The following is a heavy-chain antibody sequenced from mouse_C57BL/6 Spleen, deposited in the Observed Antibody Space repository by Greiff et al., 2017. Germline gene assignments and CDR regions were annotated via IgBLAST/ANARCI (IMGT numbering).Heavy chain of an antibody. CDR3: ARGVLLNAMDY. CDR1: GYSITSGYD. D-gene: IGHD2-10*01. CDR2: ISYSGST. Sequence: EVQLQESGPGMVKPSQSLSLTCTVTGYSITSGYDWHWIRHFPGNKLEWMGYISYSGSTNYNPSLKSRISITHDTSKNHFFLKLNSVTTEDTATYYCARGVLLNAMDYWGQGTSVTVSS. J-gene: IGHJ4*01. V-gene: IGHV3-1*01.